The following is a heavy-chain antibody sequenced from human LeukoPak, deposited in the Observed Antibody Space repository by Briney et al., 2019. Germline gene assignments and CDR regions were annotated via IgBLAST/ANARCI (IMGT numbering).Heavy chain of an antibody. J-gene: IGHJ4*02. CDR2: ISAYNGNT. CDR1: GYSFSSYG. Sequence: ASVKVSCKASGYSFSSYGISWGRQAPGQGLQWMGWISAYNGNTNYAQKFQGRVTMTADTSTSTAYMELRSLRSDDTAVYYCARDSDYGRLMDYWGQGTLVTVSS. D-gene: IGHD4-17*01. CDR3: ARDSDYGRLMDY. V-gene: IGHV1-18*01.